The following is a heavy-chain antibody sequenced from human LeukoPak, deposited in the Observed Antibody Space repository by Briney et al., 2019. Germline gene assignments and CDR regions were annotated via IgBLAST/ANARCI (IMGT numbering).Heavy chain of an antibody. CDR2: ISYDGRIK. Sequence: GRSLRLSCAASGFTFIKYALHWVRQAPGKGLEWVAVISYDGRIKYYADSVKGRFTFSRDNSKSTLYLQMNSLRADDTATYYCASLRGYSAYDLDYWGRRTLVTVSS. CDR1: GFTFIKYA. V-gene: IGHV3-30*04. D-gene: IGHD5-12*01. J-gene: IGHJ4*02. CDR3: ASLRGYSAYDLDY.